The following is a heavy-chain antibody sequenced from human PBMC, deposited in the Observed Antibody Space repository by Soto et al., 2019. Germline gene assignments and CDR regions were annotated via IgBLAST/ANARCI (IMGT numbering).Heavy chain of an antibody. CDR3: ARPFRYFSRGWYRYFDY. D-gene: IGHD6-19*01. Sequence: ASVKVSCKASGYTFTGYYMHWVRQAPGQGLEWMGWINPNSGGTNYAQKFQGWVTMTRDTSISTAYMELSRLRSDDTAVYYCARPFRYFSRGWYRYFDYWGQGTLVTVSS. CDR1: GYTFTGYY. J-gene: IGHJ4*02. V-gene: IGHV1-2*04. CDR2: INPNSGGT.